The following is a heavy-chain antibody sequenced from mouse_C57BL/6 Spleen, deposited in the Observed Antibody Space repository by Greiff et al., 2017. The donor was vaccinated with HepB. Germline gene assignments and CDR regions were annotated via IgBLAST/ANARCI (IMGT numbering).Heavy chain of an antibody. CDR3: GRQRDWDGGAMDY. D-gene: IGHD4-1*01. V-gene: IGHV10-1*01. Sequence: EVNLVESGGGLVQPKGSLKLSCAASGFSFNTYAMNWVRQAPGKGLEWVARIRSKSNNYATYYADSVKDRFTISRDDSESMLYLQMNNLKTEDTAMYYCGRQRDWDGGAMDYWGQGTSVTVSS. CDR2: IRSKSNNYAT. J-gene: IGHJ4*01. CDR1: GFSFNTYA.